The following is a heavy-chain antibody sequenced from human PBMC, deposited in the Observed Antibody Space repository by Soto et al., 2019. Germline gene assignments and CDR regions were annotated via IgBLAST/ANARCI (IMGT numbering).Heavy chain of an antibody. CDR3: ARGLVXGVIIPYYYYYMDV. J-gene: IGHJ6*03. CDR2: MNPNSGNT. CDR1: GYTFTSYD. Sequence: ASVKVSCKASGYTFTSYDINWVRQATGQGLEWMGWMNPNSGNTGYAQKFQGRVTMTRNTSISTAYMELSSLRSEDTAVYYCARGLVXGVIIPYYYYYMDVWGKGTTVTVSS. D-gene: IGHD3-3*01. V-gene: IGHV1-8*01.